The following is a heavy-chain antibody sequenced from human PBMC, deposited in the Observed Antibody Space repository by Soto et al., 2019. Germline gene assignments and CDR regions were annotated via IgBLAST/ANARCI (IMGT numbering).Heavy chain of an antibody. J-gene: IGHJ4*02. CDR2: INPSARSA. CDR3: ARDNSAANGVLDH. D-gene: IGHD1-1*01. V-gene: IGHV1-46*04. CDR1: GYTFTNYY. Sequence: GASVKVSCKASGYTFTNYYLHWVRQAPGQGLEWVGMINPSARSASYAQKLRGRLTMDRDTSTTTVYMELSRLTFEDTAVYFCARDNSAANGVLDHWGQGTLVTVS.